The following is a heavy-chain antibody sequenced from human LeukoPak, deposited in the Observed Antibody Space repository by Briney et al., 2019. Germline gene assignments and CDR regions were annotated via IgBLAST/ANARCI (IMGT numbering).Heavy chain of an antibody. CDR1: GGSISSYY. D-gene: IGHD3-16*01. CDR3: ARHAGDDYGYVPYSRVAFDL. J-gene: IGHJ3*01. V-gene: IGHV4-59*08. Sequence: SETLSLTCTVSGGSISSYYWSWIRQPPGKGLEWIGYIYYSGSTNYNPSLKSRVTISVDTSKNQFSLKLSSVTAADTAVYYCARHAGDDYGYVPYSRVAFDLWGQGTMVTVSS. CDR2: IYYSGST.